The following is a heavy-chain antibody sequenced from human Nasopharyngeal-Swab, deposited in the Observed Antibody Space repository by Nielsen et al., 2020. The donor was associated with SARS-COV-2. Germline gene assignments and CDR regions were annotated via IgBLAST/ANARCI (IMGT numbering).Heavy chain of an antibody. J-gene: IGHJ6*03. Sequence: WIRPPPGQGLEWVSSVSGRDSTYYADSVKGRFTISRDISKNALYLQMNSLRAEDTAVYYCAKDRNSAYYYYYMDVWGKGTTVTVSS. CDR2: VSGRDST. CDR3: AKDRNSAYYYYYMDV. V-gene: IGHV3-23*01. D-gene: IGHD1-26*01.